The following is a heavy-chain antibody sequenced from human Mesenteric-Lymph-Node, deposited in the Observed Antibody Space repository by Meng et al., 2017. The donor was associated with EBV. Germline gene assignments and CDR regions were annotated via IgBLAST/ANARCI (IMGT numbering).Heavy chain of an antibody. CDR2: INHSGST. V-gene: IGHV4-34*01. Sequence: VQLQRGGAGPLTPSRTLSRTFAGYGGSFSGYYWSWIRQPPGKGLEWIGEINHSGSTNYNPSLKSRVTISVDTSKNQFSLKLSSVTAADTAVYYCARGGGYSYGQPQDLWGQGTLVTVSS. D-gene: IGHD5-18*01. CDR3: ARGGGYSYGQPQDL. CDR1: GGSFSGYY. J-gene: IGHJ4*02.